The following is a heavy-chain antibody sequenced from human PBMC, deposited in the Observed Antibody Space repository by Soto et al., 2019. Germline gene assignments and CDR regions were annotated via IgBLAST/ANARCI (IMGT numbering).Heavy chain of an antibody. CDR1: GGTFSSYT. Sequence: QVQLVQSGAEVKKPGSSVKVSCKASGGTFSSYTLSWVRQAPGQGLEWMGRIIPILGIANYAQKFQGRVTITADKSTSTAYMELSSLRSEDTAVYYCARSALNGSQRTSFDYWRQGTLVTVYS. J-gene: IGHJ4*02. CDR3: ARSALNGSQRTSFDY. CDR2: IIPILGIA. V-gene: IGHV1-69*02. D-gene: IGHD2-8*01.